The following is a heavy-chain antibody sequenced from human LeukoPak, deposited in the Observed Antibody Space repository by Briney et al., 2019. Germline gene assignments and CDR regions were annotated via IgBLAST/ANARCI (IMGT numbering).Heavy chain of an antibody. CDR3: ARSGGSYYDILTGYFLGGPYYFDY. J-gene: IGHJ4*02. CDR2: IYYSGST. D-gene: IGHD3-9*01. CDR1: GGSISSSSYY. Sequence: SETLSLTCTVSGGSISSSSYYWGWIRQPPGKGLEWIGSIYYSGSTYYNPSLKSRVTISVDTSKNQFSLKLSSVTAADTAVYYCARSGGSYYDILTGYFLGGPYYFDYWGQGTLVTVSS. V-gene: IGHV4-39*01.